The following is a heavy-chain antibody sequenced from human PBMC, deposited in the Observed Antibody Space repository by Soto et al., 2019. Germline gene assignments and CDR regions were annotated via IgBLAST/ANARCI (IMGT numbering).Heavy chain of an antibody. Sequence: QMQLVQSGPEVKKPGTSLQVSCKASGFTLSSSAVPWVRQARGQGLEWIGWIFVGSDNTNYAQKFHERVTSTRDMSTSTVYMELSSLRSEDTTTYYGAAEILGQPPYCDDMAVLGQGTPVTVSS. V-gene: IGHV1-58*01. J-gene: IGHJ6*02. CDR1: GFTLSSSA. CDR2: IFVGSDNT. CDR3: AAEILGQPPYCDDMAV. D-gene: IGHD1-26*01.